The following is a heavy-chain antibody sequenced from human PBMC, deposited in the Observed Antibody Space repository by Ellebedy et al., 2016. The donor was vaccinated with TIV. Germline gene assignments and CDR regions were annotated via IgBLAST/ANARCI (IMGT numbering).Heavy chain of an antibody. CDR3: IKRRGPENYNWFAP. D-gene: IGHD1-14*01. J-gene: IGHJ5*02. Sequence: PGGSLRLSCAASGFTFDDYAMHWARPAPGKGLEWISAISGDADNTYYADSVTGRFTISRDNSKHSLFLQMNSLTTEDTALYHCIKRRGPENYNWFAPWGQGTLVTVSS. CDR1: GFTFDDYA. CDR2: ISGDADNT. V-gene: IGHV3-43*02.